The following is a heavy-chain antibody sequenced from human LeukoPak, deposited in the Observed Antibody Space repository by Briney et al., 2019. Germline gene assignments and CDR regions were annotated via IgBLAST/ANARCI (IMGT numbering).Heavy chain of an antibody. J-gene: IGHJ6*03. CDR1: GFTFSRYG. CDR2: IRYDGSDK. Sequence: GGSLRLSCAASGFTFSRYGMHWVRQAPGKGLEWVAFIRYDGSDKYYGDSVKGRFTISRDNSKNTVYLQMNSLRAEDTAVYYCATLYGSGSYGPPYYYYYMDVWGKGTTVTISS. D-gene: IGHD3-10*01. V-gene: IGHV3-30*02. CDR3: ATLYGSGSYGPPYYYYYMDV.